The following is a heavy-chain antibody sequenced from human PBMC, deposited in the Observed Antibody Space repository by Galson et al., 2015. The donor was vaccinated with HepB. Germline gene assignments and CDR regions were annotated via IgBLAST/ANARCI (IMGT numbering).Heavy chain of an antibody. V-gene: IGHV1-18*01. CDR1: GYTFSTYS. CDR2: ISPDTRET. D-gene: IGHD3-10*01. J-gene: IGHJ5*02. Sequence: SVKVSCKASGYTFSTYSITWVRQAPGHGLEWMGWISPDTRETDYARNLQGRVTMTTDTFTSTAYMELRTLTSDDTAVYYCARGALVGVLGCSQRNWFDPWGQGTLVTVSS. CDR3: ARGALVGVLGCSQRNWFDP.